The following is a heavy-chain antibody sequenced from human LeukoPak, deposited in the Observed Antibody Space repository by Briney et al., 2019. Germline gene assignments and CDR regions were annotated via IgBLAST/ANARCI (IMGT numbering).Heavy chain of an antibody. D-gene: IGHD1-14*01. J-gene: IGHJ4*02. CDR3: ARDRVIVGGTATYNFDH. V-gene: IGHV1-46*01. CDR2: INPTGGST. Sequence: ASVKVSCKASGYTFTPYFIHWVRQAPGQGLEWMGIINPTGGSTTYAQKFQGRVTVTMDMSTSTVYMELSSLTSEDTAVYYCARDRVIVGGTATYNFDHWGQGTLVTVSS. CDR1: GYTFTPYF.